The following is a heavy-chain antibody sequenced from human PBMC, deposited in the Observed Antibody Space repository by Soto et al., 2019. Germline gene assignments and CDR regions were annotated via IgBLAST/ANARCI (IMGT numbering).Heavy chain of an antibody. J-gene: IGHJ4*02. D-gene: IGHD2-15*01. V-gene: IGHV3-30-3*01. CDR2: ISYDGSNK. Sequence: QVQLVESGGGVVQPGRSLRLSCAASGFTFSSYAMHWVRQAPGKGLEWVAVISYDGSNKYYADSVKGRFTISRDNSKNPLYLQMNSLRAEDTAVYYCARVVSSGGFDYWGQGTLVTVSS. CDR1: GFTFSSYA. CDR3: ARVVSSGGFDY.